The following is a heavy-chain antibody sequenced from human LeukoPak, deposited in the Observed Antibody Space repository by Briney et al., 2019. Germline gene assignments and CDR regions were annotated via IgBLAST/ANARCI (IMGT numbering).Heavy chain of an antibody. V-gene: IGHV4-59*01. CDR2: IHSSGST. J-gene: IGHJ4*02. D-gene: IGHD3-22*01. CDR3: ARDVYDSSRYYLLGDN. Sequence: PSETLSLTCTVSGGSISDFYWSWIRQSPGKGLEWLGYIHSSGSTHYNPSLKSRVTISLDTSKKQFSLKLSSVTAADTALYYCARDVYDSSRYYLLGDNWGQGTLVTVSS. CDR1: GGSISDFY.